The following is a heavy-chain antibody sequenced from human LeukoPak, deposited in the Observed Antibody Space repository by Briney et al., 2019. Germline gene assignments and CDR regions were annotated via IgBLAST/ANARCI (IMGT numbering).Heavy chain of an antibody. CDR2: ISGSGGST. D-gene: IGHD2-15*01. J-gene: IGHJ4*02. V-gene: IGHV3-23*01. CDR3: AKTPGVYCSGRSCYVDY. CDR1: GFTFSSYA. Sequence: GGSLRLSCAASGFTFSSYAMSWVRQAPGKGLEWVSAISGSGGSTYSADSVKGRFTISRDNSKNTLYLQMNSLRAEDTAIYYCAKTPGVYCSGRSCYVDYWGQGTLVTVSS.